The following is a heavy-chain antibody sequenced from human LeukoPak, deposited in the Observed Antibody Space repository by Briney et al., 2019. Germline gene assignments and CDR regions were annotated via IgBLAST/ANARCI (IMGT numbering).Heavy chain of an antibody. CDR2: IYPGDSDT. V-gene: IGHV5-51*01. CDR3: ARQATSGSYYNVIWFDP. J-gene: IGHJ5*02. CDR1: GYSFTSYW. Sequence: GESLKISCKGSGYSFTSYWIGWARQMPGKGLEWMGIIYPGDSDTRYSPSFQGQVTISADKSISTAYLQWSSLKASDTAMYYCARQATSGSYYNVIWFDPWGQGTLVTVSS. D-gene: IGHD3-10*01.